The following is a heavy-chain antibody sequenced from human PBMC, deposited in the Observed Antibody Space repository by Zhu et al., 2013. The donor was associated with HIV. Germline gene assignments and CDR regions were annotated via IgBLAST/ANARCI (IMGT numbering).Heavy chain of an antibody. Sequence: QVQLQESGSGLVKPSQTLSLTCAVSGGSISSGGYSWSWIRQPPGKGLEWIGYIYHSGSTYYNPSLKSRVTISVDRSKNQFSLKLSSVTAADTAVYYCAQSPIAAAGNYIDYVGPGNPGHRLL. J-gene: IGHJ4*02. CDR2: IYHSGST. D-gene: IGHD6-13*01. CDR1: GGSISSGGYS. V-gene: IGHV4-30-2*01. CDR3: AQSPIAAAGNYIDY.